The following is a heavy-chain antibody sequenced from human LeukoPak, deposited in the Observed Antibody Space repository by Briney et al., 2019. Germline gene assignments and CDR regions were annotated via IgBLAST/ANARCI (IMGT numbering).Heavy chain of an antibody. CDR1: GYTFTGYY. V-gene: IGHV1-2*02. CDR2: INPNSGGT. J-gene: IGHJ5*02. CDR3: ARVRKYYYDSSGYRFDP. Sequence: ASVKVSCKASGYTFTGYYMHWVRQAPGQGLEWMGWINPNSGGTNYAQKFQGRVTMTRDTSISTAYMELSRLRSDDTAVYYCARVRKYYYDSSGYRFDPWGQGPLVTVSS. D-gene: IGHD3-22*01.